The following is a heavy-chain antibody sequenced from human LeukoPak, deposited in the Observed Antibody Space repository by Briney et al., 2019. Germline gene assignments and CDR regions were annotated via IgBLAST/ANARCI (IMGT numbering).Heavy chain of an antibody. V-gene: IGHV3-48*03. J-gene: IGHJ6*02. CDR3: ARDRWLRLEVYYYYGMDV. D-gene: IGHD5-12*01. CDR1: GVTFSSYE. Sequence: GGSLRLSCAASGVTFSSYEMNWVRQARGKGLEWVSYISGSGSTIYYADSVKGRFTISRDNAKNSLYLQMNSLRAEDTAVYYCARDRWLRLEVYYYYGMDVWGQGTTVTVSS. CDR2: ISGSGSTI.